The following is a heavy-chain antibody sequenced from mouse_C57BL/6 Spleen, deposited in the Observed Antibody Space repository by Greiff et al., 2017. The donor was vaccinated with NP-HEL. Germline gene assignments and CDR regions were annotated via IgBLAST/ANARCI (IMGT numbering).Heavy chain of an antibody. Sequence: VQLQQSGPELVKPGASVKISCKASGYAFSSSWMNWVKQRPGKGLEWIGRIYPGDGDTNYNGKFKGKATLTADKSSSTAYMQLSSLTSEDSAVYFCARRGPYDYDGDYYAMDYWGQRTSVTVSS. CDR2: IYPGDGDT. D-gene: IGHD2-4*01. CDR3: ARRGPYDYDGDYYAMDY. J-gene: IGHJ4*01. CDR1: GYAFSSSW. V-gene: IGHV1-82*01.